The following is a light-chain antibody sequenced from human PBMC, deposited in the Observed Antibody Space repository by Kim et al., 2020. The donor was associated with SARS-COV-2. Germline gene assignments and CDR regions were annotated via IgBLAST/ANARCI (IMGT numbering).Light chain of an antibody. CDR3: SSYTSSSTV. V-gene: IGLV2-18*02. CDR2: EVS. J-gene: IGLJ1*01. CDR1: SSDVGSYNH. Sequence: QSALTQPPSVSGSPGQSVTISCTGTSSDVGSYNHVSWYQQPPGTAPKLMIYEVSNRPSGVPDRFSGSKSGNTASLTISGLQAEDEADYYCSSYTSSSTVFGTGTKVTVL.